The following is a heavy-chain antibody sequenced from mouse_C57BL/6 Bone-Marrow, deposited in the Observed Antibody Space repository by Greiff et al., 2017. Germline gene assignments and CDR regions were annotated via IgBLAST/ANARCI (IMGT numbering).Heavy chain of an antibody. Sequence: EVKLQQSGPELVKPGASVKISCKASGYTFTDYYMNWVKQSHGKSLEWIGDINPNNGGTSYNQKFKGKATLTVDKYSSTAYMELRSLTSEYSAVYYCARRVLRFYAMDDWGQGTSVTVSS. CDR3: ARRVLRFYAMDD. J-gene: IGHJ4*01. D-gene: IGHD1-1*01. V-gene: IGHV1-26*01. CDR2: INPNNGGT. CDR1: GYTFTDYY.